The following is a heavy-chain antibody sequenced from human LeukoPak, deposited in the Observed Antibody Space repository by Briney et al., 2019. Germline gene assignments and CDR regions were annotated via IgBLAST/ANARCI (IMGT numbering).Heavy chain of an antibody. J-gene: IGHJ4*02. D-gene: IGHD3-3*01. Sequence: SETLSLTCTVSGGSISSSSYYWGWIRQPPGKGLEWIGSIYYSGSTYYNPSLKSRVTISVDTSKNQFSLKLSSVTAADTAVYYCARGRVGVVNKRLDYWGQGTLVTVSS. CDR2: IYYSGST. V-gene: IGHV4-39*07. CDR1: GGSISSSSYY. CDR3: ARGRVGVVNKRLDY.